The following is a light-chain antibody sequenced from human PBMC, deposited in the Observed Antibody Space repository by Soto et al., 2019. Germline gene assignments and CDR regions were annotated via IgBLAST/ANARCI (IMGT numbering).Light chain of an antibody. CDR3: QQYNNWPPWT. V-gene: IGKV3-15*01. CDR1: QSVSTN. Sequence: EIVLTQSPATLSSSPGERAILSCRASQSVSTNLAWYQQKPGQAPRLVIYSAFTRATGIPARFSGSGSGTEFTLTISSLQSEDFAVYYGQQYNNWPPWTVGQGTKGDIK. J-gene: IGKJ1*01. CDR2: SAF.